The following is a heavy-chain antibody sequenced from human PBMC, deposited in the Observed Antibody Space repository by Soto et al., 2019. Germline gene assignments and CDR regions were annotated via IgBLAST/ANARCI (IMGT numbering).Heavy chain of an antibody. D-gene: IGHD2-2*01. CDR3: GRVMIGTSRHTDSDY. Sequence: SETLSLTCTVSGASISSGDYFWSWIRQSPGKGLQWIGNIDYNGVTYYNPSLKSRVTVSKDTSKNQFSLKVASVTAADTAIYYCGRVMIGTSRHTDSDYWGQGTQVTVSS. J-gene: IGHJ4*02. CDR2: IDYNGVT. V-gene: IGHV4-30-4*01. CDR1: GASISSGDYF.